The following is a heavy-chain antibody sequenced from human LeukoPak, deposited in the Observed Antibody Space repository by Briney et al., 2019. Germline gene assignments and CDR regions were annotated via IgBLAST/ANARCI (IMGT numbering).Heavy chain of an antibody. CDR1: GFTFSSYW. V-gene: IGHV3-7*01. J-gene: IGHJ4*02. Sequence: AGGSLRLSRAASGFTFSSYWMSWVRQAPGKGLERVANIKQDGSEKYYVDSVKGRFTISRDNAKNSLYLQMNSLRAEDTAVYYCARFCSGGSCYYAIDYWGQGTLVTVSS. CDR3: ARFCSGGSCYYAIDY. D-gene: IGHD2-15*01. CDR2: IKQDGSEK.